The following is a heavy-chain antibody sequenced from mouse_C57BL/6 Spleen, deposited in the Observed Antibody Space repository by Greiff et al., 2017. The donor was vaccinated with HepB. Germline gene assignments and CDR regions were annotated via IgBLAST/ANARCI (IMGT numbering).Heavy chain of an antibody. V-gene: IGHV5-17*01. J-gene: IGHJ4*01. D-gene: IGHD1-1*01. CDR1: GFTFSDYG. Sequence: EVQVVESGGGLVKPGGSLKLSCAASGFTFSDYGMHWVRQAPEKGLEWVAYISSGSSTIYYADTVKGRFTISRDNAKNTLFLQMTSLRSEDTAMYYCARNYYGSSYRSYAMDYWGQGTSVTVSS. CDR3: ARNYYGSSYRSYAMDY. CDR2: ISSGSSTI.